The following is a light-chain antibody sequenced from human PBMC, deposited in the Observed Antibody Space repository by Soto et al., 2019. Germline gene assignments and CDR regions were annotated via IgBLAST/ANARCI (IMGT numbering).Light chain of an antibody. CDR3: QQYDNLPLT. CDR1: QSISSY. CDR2: DAS. J-gene: IGKJ4*01. V-gene: IGKV1-33*01. Sequence: DIQMTQSPSSLSASVGDRVTITCRASQSISSYLNWYQQKLGTAPKLLIYDASNLETGVPSRFSGSGSGTDFTFTISSLQPEDIATYYCQQYDNLPLTFGGGTKVDIK.